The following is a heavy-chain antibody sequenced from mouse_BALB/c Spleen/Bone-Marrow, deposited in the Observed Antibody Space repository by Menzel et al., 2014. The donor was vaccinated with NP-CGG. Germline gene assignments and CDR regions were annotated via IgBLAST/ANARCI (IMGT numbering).Heavy chain of an antibody. J-gene: IGHJ2*01. CDR1: GFTFSSYG. V-gene: IGHV5-6*01. D-gene: IGHD2-1*01. Sequence: EVKLVESGGDLVKPGGSLKLSCAASGFTFSSYGMSWVRQTPAKRLEWVATISSGGSYTYYPDSVKGRFTISRDNAKNTLYLQMSSLKSEDTAMYYCARIYYGNYVNYWGQGTTLTVSS. CDR3: ARIYYGNYVNY. CDR2: ISSGGSYT.